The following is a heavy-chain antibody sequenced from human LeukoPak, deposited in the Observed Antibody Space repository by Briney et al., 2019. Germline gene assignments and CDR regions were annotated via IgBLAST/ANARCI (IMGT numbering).Heavy chain of an antibody. J-gene: IGHJ4*02. CDR3: ARGENLGYCSSTSCYTDY. V-gene: IGHV4-34*01. CDR1: GGSFSGYY. Sequence: SETLSLTCAVYGGSFSGYYWSWIRQPPGKGLEWIGEINHSGSTNYNPSLKSRVTISVDTSKNQFSLKLSSVTAADTAVYYCARGENLGYCSSTSCYTDYWGQGTLVTVSS. D-gene: IGHD2-2*02. CDR2: INHSGST.